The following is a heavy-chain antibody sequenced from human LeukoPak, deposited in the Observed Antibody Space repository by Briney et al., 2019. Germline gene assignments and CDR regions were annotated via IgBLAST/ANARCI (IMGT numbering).Heavy chain of an antibody. Sequence: GGSLRLSCAASGFTFSSYWMHWVRQAPGKGPVWVSRVDVHGQGTAYADSVKGRFTISRDNAKNTLSLQMNSLSAEDTAVYYCARDPSGSYAGTFDYWGQGTLVTVSS. J-gene: IGHJ4*02. CDR1: GFTFSSYW. D-gene: IGHD1-26*01. CDR3: ARDPSGSYAGTFDY. V-gene: IGHV3-74*01. CDR2: VDVHGQGT.